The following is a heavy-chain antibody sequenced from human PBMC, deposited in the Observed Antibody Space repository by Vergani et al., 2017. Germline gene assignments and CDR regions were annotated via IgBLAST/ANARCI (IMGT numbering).Heavy chain of an antibody. Sequence: QVQLQESGPGLVKPSETLSLTCTVSGGFISSFLWSWIRQPPGKGLEWIGYIYYNGSTNYNPSLKSRVTISVDMSKNQFSLRLNSVIAADTAVYFCARDRNYYSSGKWFDSWGQGTLVTVSS. CDR1: GGFISSFL. CDR3: ARDRNYYSSGKWFDS. D-gene: IGHD3-10*01. J-gene: IGHJ5*01. CDR2: IYYNGST. V-gene: IGHV4-59*01.